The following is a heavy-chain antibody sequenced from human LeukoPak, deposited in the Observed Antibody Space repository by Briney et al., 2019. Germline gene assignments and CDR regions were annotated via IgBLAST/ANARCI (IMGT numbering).Heavy chain of an antibody. V-gene: IGHV3-48*01. CDR1: GFTFSSYS. D-gene: IGHD6-13*01. Sequence: PGGSLRLSCAASGFTFSSYSMNWVRQAPGKGLEWVSYISSSSSTIYYADSVKGRFTISRGNAKNSLYLQMNSLRAEDTAVYYCARWGKRSSLYWGQGTLVTVSS. CDR2: ISSSSSTI. J-gene: IGHJ4*02. CDR3: ARWGKRSSLY.